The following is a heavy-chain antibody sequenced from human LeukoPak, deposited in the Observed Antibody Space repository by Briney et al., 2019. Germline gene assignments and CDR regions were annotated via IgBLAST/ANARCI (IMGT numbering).Heavy chain of an antibody. J-gene: IGHJ4*02. V-gene: IGHV3-53*01. CDR1: GFIVSDNY. CDR3: ARYHYDSSGYPYYFDY. Sequence: GGSLRLSRAASGFIVSDNYMSWVRQAPGQGLEWVSVIYSGGSTYYADSVKGRFTISRDNSKNTVFLQLNSLRAEDTAVYYCARYHYDSSGYPYYFDYWGERTMVSVSS. D-gene: IGHD3-22*01. CDR2: IYSGGST.